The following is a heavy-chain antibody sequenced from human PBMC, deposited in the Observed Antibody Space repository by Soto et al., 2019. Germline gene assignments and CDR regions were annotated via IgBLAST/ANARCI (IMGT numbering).Heavy chain of an antibody. V-gene: IGHV3-30*03. J-gene: IGHJ4*02. D-gene: IGHD3-10*02. CDR3: TIVRVADSALDH. CDR1: GFIFSNNG. CDR2: MSYDGSDT. Sequence: PRLPCVGSGFIFSNNGMHWVRQTPGKGLEWVAFMSYDGSDTFYADSVKGRFTISRDNSKNTLFLHMSNLRAEDTAMYYCTIVRVADSALDHWGQGTLVTVSS.